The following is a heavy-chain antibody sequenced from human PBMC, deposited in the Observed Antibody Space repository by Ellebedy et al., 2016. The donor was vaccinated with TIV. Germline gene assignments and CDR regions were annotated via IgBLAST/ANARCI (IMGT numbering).Heavy chain of an antibody. D-gene: IGHD6-13*01. CDR1: GYTFTSYD. CDR3: ARATIATAASDY. Sequence: ASVKVSCKASGYTFTSYDINWVRQATGQGLEWMGWMNPNSGNTGYAQKFQVRVTMTRNTSISPAYMELSSLRSEDTAVYYCARATIATAASDYWGQGTLVTVSS. CDR2: MNPNSGNT. J-gene: IGHJ4*02. V-gene: IGHV1-8*01.